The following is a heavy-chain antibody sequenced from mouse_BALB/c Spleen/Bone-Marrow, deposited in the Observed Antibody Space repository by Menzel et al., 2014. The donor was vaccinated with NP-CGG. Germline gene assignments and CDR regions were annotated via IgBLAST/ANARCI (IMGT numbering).Heavy chain of an antibody. J-gene: IGHJ3*01. D-gene: IGHD2-4*01. V-gene: IGHV5-9-2*01. CDR1: GFTFNNYG. CDR2: ISGGGSYT. CDR3: ARHAYYDQTEVSFVY. Sequence: EVKVVESGGGLVKSGGSLKLSCAASGFTFNNYGMSWVRQTPEKRLECVATISGGGSYTFYPDSVKGRFTISRDNAKNDLYLQLSSLRSEDTALYYCARHAYYDQTEVSFVYWGQGTLVTVSA.